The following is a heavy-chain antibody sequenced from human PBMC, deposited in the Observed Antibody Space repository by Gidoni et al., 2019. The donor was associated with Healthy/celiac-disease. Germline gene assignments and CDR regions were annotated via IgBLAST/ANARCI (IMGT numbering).Heavy chain of an antibody. CDR2: IWYDGSNK. V-gene: IGHV3-33*01. CDR1: GFTFSSYG. J-gene: IGHJ4*02. D-gene: IGHD3-22*01. CDR3: ARDLHYDSSGLDY. Sequence: QVQLVESGGGVVQPGRSLSLSWAASGFTFSSYGRHWVRQAPGKGLEWVAVIWYDGSNKYYADSVKGRFTISRDNSKNTLYLQMNSLRAEDTAVYYCARDLHYDSSGLDYWGQGTLVTVSS.